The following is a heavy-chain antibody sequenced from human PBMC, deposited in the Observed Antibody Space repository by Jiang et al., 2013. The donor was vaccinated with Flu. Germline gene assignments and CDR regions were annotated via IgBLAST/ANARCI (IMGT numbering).Heavy chain of an antibody. CDR1: GYTFTSYD. CDR2: MNPNSGNT. Sequence: SGYTFTSYDINWVRQATGQGLEWMGWMNPNSGNTGYAQKFQGRVTMTRNTSISTAYMELSSLRSEDTAVYYCARGAYCSGGSCYSDAFDIWGQGTMVTVSS. D-gene: IGHD2-15*01. V-gene: IGHV1-8*01. J-gene: IGHJ3*02. CDR3: ARGAYCSGGSCYSDAFDI.